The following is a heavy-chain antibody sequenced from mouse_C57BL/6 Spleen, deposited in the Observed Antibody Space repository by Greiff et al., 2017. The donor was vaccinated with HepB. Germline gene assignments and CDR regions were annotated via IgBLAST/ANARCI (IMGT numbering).Heavy chain of an antibody. CDR1: GYSITSGYY. CDR2: ISYDGSN. CDR3: AYDYGRDWYFDV. D-gene: IGHD2-4*01. Sequence: EVKLLESGPGLVKPSQSLSLTCSVTGYSITSGYYWNWIRQFPGNKLEWMGYISYDGSNNYNPSLKNRISITRDTSKNQFFLKLNSVTTEDTATYYCAYDYGRDWYFDVWGTGTTVTVSS. V-gene: IGHV3-6*01. J-gene: IGHJ1*03.